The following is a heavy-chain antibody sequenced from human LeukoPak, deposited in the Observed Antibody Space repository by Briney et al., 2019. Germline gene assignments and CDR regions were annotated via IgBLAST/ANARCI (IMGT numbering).Heavy chain of an antibody. Sequence: GASVTLSCNASASTFTSYGINWVRQGPAQGLEWVGWISGYNGNTNYAQKLQVRVTMTTDTSTSTAYMELRSLRSDDTAVYYCAKMSMVRSFDHWGQGTLVIVSS. CDR2: ISGYNGNT. D-gene: IGHD3-10*01. CDR3: AKMSMVRSFDH. J-gene: IGHJ4*02. CDR1: ASTFTSYG. V-gene: IGHV1-18*01.